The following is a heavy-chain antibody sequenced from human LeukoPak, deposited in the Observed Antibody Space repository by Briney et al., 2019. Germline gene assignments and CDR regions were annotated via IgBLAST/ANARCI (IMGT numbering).Heavy chain of an antibody. V-gene: IGHV4-59*08. J-gene: IGHJ4*02. CDR1: GGSIDSYY. CDR3: ARHLGRGFDY. Sequence: PSETLSLTCTVSGGSIDSYYWSWIRQPPGKGLEWIGYIYYSGSTNYNPSLRSRLTISVDTSKNQFSLKLSFVTAADTAVYYCARHLGRGFDYWGQGILVTVSS. CDR2: IYYSGST.